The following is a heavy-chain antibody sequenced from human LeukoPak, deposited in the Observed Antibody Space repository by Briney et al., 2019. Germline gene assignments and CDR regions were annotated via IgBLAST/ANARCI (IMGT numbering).Heavy chain of an antibody. CDR2: VSYTGIP. CDR3: ATQQWIGTFHY. J-gene: IGHJ4*02. D-gene: IGHD3-10*01. V-gene: IGHV4-61*01. CDR1: GGSVTSTNYY. Sequence: SETLSLTCTVSGGSVTSTNYYWSWIRQPPGEGLQWIGYVSYTGIPTYNPSLKSRVTISLDTSKSQFSLQLSSVTAADTAVYYCATQQWIGTFHYWGQGTLVTVST.